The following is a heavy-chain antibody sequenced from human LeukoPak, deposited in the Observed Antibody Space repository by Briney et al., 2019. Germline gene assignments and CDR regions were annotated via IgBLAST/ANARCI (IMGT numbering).Heavy chain of an antibody. Sequence: GGSLRLSCAASGFTFSSYAMHWVRQAPGKGLEWVAVISYDGSNKYYADSVEGRFTISRDNSKNTLYLQMNSLRAEDTAVYYCLSSGSYEYYFDYWGQGTLVTVSS. CDR2: ISYDGSNK. D-gene: IGHD3-10*01. J-gene: IGHJ4*02. V-gene: IGHV3-30*04. CDR1: GFTFSSYA. CDR3: LSSGSYEYYFDY.